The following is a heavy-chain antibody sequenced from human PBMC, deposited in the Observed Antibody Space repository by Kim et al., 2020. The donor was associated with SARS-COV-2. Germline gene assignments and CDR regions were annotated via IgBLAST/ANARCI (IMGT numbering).Heavy chain of an antibody. CDR1: GVTFSNYA. CDR2: VSGSGDKT. D-gene: IGHD3-3*01. CDR3: ALKGSFGSGY. Sequence: GGSLRLSCAASGVTFSNYAMSWVRQAPGKGLEWVSAVSGSGDKTNYADSVKGRFSISRDNSKSTLYLHMNSLRAADTAIYYCALKGSFGSGYGGQGTLVTVSS. J-gene: IGHJ4*02. V-gene: IGHV3-23*01.